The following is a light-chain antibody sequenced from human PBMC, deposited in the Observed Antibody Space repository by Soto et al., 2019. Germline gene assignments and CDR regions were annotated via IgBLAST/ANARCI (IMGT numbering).Light chain of an antibody. J-gene: IGKJ2*01. CDR2: AAS. CDR3: QKYNSAPHS. CDR1: QGISNY. Sequence: DVQMTQSPSSLSASVGDRVTITCRASQGISNYLAWYQQKPGKVPRLLIYAASTLQTGVPSRFSGSGSGTDFTLTISSLQPEDVATYYCQKYNSAPHSLGQGTKLEIK. V-gene: IGKV1-27*01.